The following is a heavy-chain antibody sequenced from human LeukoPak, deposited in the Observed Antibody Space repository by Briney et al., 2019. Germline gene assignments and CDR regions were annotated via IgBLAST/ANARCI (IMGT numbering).Heavy chain of an antibody. CDR2: IYYSGST. CDR3: AGTMGWNTDAFDI. V-gene: IGHV4-59*01. J-gene: IGHJ3*02. D-gene: IGHD1/OR15-1a*01. Sequence: HPSETLSLTCTVSGGSISSYYWSWIRQPPGKGLEWIGYIYYSGSTNYNPSLKSRVTISVDTSKNQFSLKLSSVTAADTALYYCAGTMGWNTDAFDIWGQGTRVTVSS. CDR1: GGSISSYY.